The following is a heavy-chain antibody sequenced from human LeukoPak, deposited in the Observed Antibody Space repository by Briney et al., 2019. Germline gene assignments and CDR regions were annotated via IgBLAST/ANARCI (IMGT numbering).Heavy chain of an antibody. V-gene: IGHV3-7*01. CDR2: IKQDGSEK. CDR3: ARDGKDCSSISCYADY. D-gene: IGHD2-2*01. Sequence: GGSLRLSCAASGFTFSSNWMNWVRQAPGKGLEWVANIKQDGSEKFFVDSVKGRFTISRDNAKNSLYLQMNSLRAEDTAVYYCARDGKDCSSISCYADYWGQGTLVTVSS. J-gene: IGHJ4*02. CDR1: GFTFSSNW.